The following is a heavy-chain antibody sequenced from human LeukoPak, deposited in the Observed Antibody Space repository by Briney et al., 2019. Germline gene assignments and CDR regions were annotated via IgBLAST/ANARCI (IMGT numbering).Heavy chain of an antibody. Sequence: PSETLSLTCTVSGVSISNYYWSWIRQPPGKGLEWIGYIDYSGSTNYNPSLKSRVTISVDTSKNQFSLKLSSATAADTAVYYCARGGYNIWEYYFGYWGQGTLVTVSS. CDR1: GVSISNYY. D-gene: IGHD5-24*01. V-gene: IGHV4-59*01. CDR3: ARGGYNIWEYYFGY. J-gene: IGHJ4*02. CDR2: IDYSGST.